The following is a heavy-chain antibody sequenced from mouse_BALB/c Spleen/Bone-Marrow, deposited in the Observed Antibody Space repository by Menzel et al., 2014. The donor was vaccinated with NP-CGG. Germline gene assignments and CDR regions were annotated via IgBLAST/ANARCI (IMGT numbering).Heavy chain of an antibody. D-gene: IGHD1-1*01. Sequence: LVESGAELVKPGASVKLSCKASGYSFTRYYMYWVKQRPGQGLEWIGEINPSNGGTNFNEKFKSKATLTVDKSSSTAYMQFSSLTSGDSAVYYCTRSNYGYWYFDVWGAGTTVTVSS. CDR1: GYSFTRYY. CDR2: INPSNGGT. CDR3: TRSNYGYWYFDV. V-gene: IGHV1S81*02. J-gene: IGHJ1*01.